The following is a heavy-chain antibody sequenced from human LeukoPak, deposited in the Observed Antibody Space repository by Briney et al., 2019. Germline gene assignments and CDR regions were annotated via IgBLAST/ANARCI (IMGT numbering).Heavy chain of an antibody. D-gene: IGHD1-1*01. Sequence: ASVRVSCKAPGYTFTGYNIHWVRQAPGQGLKWMGWINPNGGVTNYPQKFQGRVTLTRDTSITTAYMDLSRMTSDDTAVYYCVRDVHNWNDDYWGQGTLVTVSS. J-gene: IGHJ4*02. CDR1: GYTFTGYN. V-gene: IGHV1-2*02. CDR3: VRDVHNWNDDY. CDR2: INPNGGVT.